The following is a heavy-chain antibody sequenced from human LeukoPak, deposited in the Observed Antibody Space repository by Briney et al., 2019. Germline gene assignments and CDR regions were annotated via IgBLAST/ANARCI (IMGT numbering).Heavy chain of an antibody. CDR1: GFTFSNYG. CDR2: IGSDGRTD. J-gene: IGHJ5*01. CDR3: TREGMGTSFSAWFDP. V-gene: IGHV3-30*03. Sequence: GGSLRLSCAASGFTFSNYGMHWVRQAPGKGLEWVAVIGSDGRTDYYADPVKGRFTISRDSSKNMMYLQMNSLRTEDTAVYYCTREGMGTSFSAWFDPWGQGTLVTVSS. D-gene: IGHD1-7*01.